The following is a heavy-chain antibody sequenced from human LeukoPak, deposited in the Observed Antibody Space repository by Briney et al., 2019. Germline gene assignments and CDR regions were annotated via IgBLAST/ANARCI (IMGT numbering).Heavy chain of an antibody. V-gene: IGHV1-2*02. CDR2: INPNSGGT. D-gene: IGHD1-26*01. J-gene: IGHJ4*02. CDR3: ARVWVGAAFRFDY. CDR1: GYTFTSYG. Sequence: GASVTVSCKASGYTFTSYGISWVRQAPGQGLEWMGWINPNSGGTNYAQKFQGRVTMTRDTSISTAYMELSRLRSDDTAVYYCARVWVGAAFRFDYWGQGTLVTVSS.